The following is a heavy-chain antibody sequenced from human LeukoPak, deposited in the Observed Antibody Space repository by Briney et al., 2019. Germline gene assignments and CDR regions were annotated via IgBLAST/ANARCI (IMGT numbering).Heavy chain of an antibody. CDR1: GFTFSSYG. J-gene: IGHJ4*02. CDR3: ARHDYGGNSGDN. V-gene: IGHV3-48*02. CDR2: IGTSSSTI. Sequence: GGSLRHSCAASGFTFSSYGMNWVRQAPGKGLEWVSYIGTSSSTIYYADSVKGRFTISRDNAKNSLYLQMNSLRDEDTAVYYCARHDYGGNSGDNWGQGTLVTVSS. D-gene: IGHD4-23*01.